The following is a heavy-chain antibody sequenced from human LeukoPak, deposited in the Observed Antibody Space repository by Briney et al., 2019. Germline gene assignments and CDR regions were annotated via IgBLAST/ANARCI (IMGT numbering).Heavy chain of an antibody. J-gene: IGHJ3*02. CDR3: ARERDEYYYDSSGYPDSFDI. D-gene: IGHD3-22*01. V-gene: IGHV3-30-3*01. CDR2: ISYDGSNK. CDR1: GFTFSSYA. Sequence: PGGSLRLSCAASGFTFSSYAMHWVRQAPGKGLEWVAVISYDGSNKYYADSVKGRFTISRDNSKNTLYLQMNSLRAEDTAVYYCARERDEYYYDSSGYPDSFDIWGQGTMVTVSS.